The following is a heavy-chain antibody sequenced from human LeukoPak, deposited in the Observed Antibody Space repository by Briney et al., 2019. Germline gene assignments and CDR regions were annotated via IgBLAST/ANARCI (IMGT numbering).Heavy chain of an antibody. CDR3: AARDRTYYYYGFDL. J-gene: IGHJ3*01. V-gene: IGHV4-4*02. D-gene: IGHD3-10*01. Sequence: AETLSLTCTVSGGSITSSNWWNWLRQPPGKGLEWIGEIFHSGSTNYNPSLQSRVTISVDKSKNQFSLKLSSVTAADTAVYYCAARDRTYYYYGFDLWSQGTMGSVSS. CDR2: IFHSGST. CDR1: GGSITSSNW.